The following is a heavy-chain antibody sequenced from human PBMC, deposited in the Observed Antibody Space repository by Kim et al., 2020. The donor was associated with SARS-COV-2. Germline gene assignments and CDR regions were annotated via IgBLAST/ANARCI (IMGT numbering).Heavy chain of an antibody. CDR1: GFTFSSYA. CDR3: AKDHRAYRGGMLFSY. Sequence: GGSLRLSCAASGFTFSSYAMSWVRQAPGKGLEWVSAISGSGGSTYYADSVKGRFTISRDNSKNTLYLQMNSLRAEDTAVYYCAKDHRAYRGGMLFSYWGQGTLVTASS. CDR2: ISGSGGST. V-gene: IGHV3-23*01. J-gene: IGHJ4*02. D-gene: IGHD3-16*01.